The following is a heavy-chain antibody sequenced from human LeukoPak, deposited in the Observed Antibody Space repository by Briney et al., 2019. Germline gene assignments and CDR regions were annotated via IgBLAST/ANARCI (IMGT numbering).Heavy chain of an antibody. V-gene: IGHV3-23*01. Sequence: GGSLRLSCAASGFTFSSYAMSWVRQAPGKGLEWVSAISASGSSTYYADSVKGRFTISRDDSNDTVFLQMSSLRPEDTAVYYCGASGSYYTPSYYWGQGTLVTVSS. CDR3: GASGSYYTPSYY. J-gene: IGHJ4*02. CDR1: GFTFSSYA. D-gene: IGHD3-10*01. CDR2: ISASGSST.